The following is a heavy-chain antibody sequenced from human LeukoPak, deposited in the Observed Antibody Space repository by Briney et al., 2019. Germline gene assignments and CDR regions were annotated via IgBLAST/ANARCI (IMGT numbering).Heavy chain of an antibody. D-gene: IGHD1-1*01. V-gene: IGHV3-23*01. CDR1: GFTFSTYV. Sequence: GGSLRLSCPASGFTFSTYVMSWVSQAPGKGLEWVSAISGSGGSTYYADSVKGRFTISRDNSKNTLYLQMNSLGADDTAVYYCAKGNWRYFDYWGQGTLVTVSP. CDR3: AKGNWRYFDY. J-gene: IGHJ4*02. CDR2: ISGSGGST.